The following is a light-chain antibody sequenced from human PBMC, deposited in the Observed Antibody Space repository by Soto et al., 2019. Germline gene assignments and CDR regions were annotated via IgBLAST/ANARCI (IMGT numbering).Light chain of an antibody. J-gene: IGLJ1*01. CDR2: EDS. CDR1: ALPKKY. Sequence: SYELTQPPSVSVSPGQTARITCSGDALPKKYAYGYQQKSGQAPVLVIYEDSKRPSGIPERFSGSSSGTMATLTISGAQVEDEADYYCYSTDSSGNLYVFGTGTKLTVL. CDR3: YSTDSSGNLYV. V-gene: IGLV3-10*01.